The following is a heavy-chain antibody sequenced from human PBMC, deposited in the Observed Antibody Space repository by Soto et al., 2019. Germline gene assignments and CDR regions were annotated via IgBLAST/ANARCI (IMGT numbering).Heavy chain of an antibody. V-gene: IGHV4-59*08. D-gene: IGHD3-3*01. J-gene: IGHJ6*03. CDR3: ARQASYDFWDGRFYYNYYMDV. CDR1: SGSISGYY. CDR2: IYSSGTT. Sequence: QVQLQESGPGLVKPSETLSLSCTVSSGSISGYYWSWIRQPPGKGLEWIGSIYSSGTTHYNPSLKSRVTMSVDTSKIQFSLNLSSVTAADTAVYYCARQASYDFWDGRFYYNYYMDVWGKGTPVTVSS.